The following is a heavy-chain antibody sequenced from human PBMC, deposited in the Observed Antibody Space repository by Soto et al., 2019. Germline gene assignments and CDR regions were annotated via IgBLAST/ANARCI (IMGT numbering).Heavy chain of an antibody. Sequence: QVQLQESGPGLVKPSQTLSLTCTVSGGSISSGGYYWSWIRQHPGKGLEWIGYIYYSGSTYYNPSLKSRVTISVDTSKNQFSLKLSSVTAADTAVYYCARDIWIAAANTYHYFDYWGQGTLVTVSS. CDR2: IYYSGST. CDR1: GGSISSGGYY. J-gene: IGHJ4*02. D-gene: IGHD6-13*01. V-gene: IGHV4-31*03. CDR3: ARDIWIAAANTYHYFDY.